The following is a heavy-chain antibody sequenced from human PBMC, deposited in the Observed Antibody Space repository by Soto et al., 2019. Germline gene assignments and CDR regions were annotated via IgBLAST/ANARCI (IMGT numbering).Heavy chain of an antibody. V-gene: IGHV1-18*01. Sequence: ASVKVSCKASGYTLTNYGINWVRKAPGQGLEWMGWISAYNGNTNYAQKLQGRVTMTTDTSTSTAYMELRSLRSDDTAVYYCARDRAVAAAGTVDYWGQGTLVTVSS. CDR3: ARDRAVAAAGTVDY. CDR1: GYTLTNYG. D-gene: IGHD6-13*01. CDR2: ISAYNGNT. J-gene: IGHJ4*02.